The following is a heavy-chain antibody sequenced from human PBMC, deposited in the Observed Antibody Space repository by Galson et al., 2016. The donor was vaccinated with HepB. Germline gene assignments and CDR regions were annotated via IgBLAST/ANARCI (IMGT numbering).Heavy chain of an antibody. D-gene: IGHD4-17*01. V-gene: IGHV3-33*06. J-gene: IGHJ4*02. Sequence: SLRLSCAASGFTFSTYGMHWVRQAPGKGLEWVAVIWYDGSEKYYADSVKGRFTISRDNFKNMLYLQMNSLRAEDTAVYYCAKGLTTVTTEVDYWGQGTLVTVSS. CDR3: AKGLTTVTTEVDY. CDR2: IWYDGSEK. CDR1: GFTFSTYG.